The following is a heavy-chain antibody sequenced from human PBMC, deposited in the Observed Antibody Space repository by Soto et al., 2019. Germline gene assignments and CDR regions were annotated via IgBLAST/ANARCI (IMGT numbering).Heavy chain of an antibody. J-gene: IGHJ4*02. CDR2: IYYSGST. Sequence: QVQLQESGPGLVKPSETLSLTCTVSGGSISSYYWSWIRQPPGNGLEWMGYIYYSGSTNYHPSLMSRVPISVATSKNQFSLKLSSVTAADTAVYYCAGVQGYYYGSGSSFIDYRGQGTLVTASS. CDR3: AGVQGYYYGSGSSFIDY. D-gene: IGHD3-10*01. V-gene: IGHV4-59*08. CDR1: GGSISSYY.